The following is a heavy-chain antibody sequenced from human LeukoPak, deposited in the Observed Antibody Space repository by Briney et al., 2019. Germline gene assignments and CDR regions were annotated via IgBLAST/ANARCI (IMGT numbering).Heavy chain of an antibody. CDR1: GGSFSGYY. Sequence: ASETLSLTCAVYGGSFSGYYWSWIRQPPGKGLEWIGSIYHSGSTYYNPSLKSRVTISVDTSKNQFSLKLSSVTAADTAVYYCARGPQEYYDFWSGYPSFDYWGQGTLVTVSS. V-gene: IGHV4-34*01. CDR2: IYHSGST. CDR3: ARGPQEYYDFWSGYPSFDY. D-gene: IGHD3-3*01. J-gene: IGHJ4*02.